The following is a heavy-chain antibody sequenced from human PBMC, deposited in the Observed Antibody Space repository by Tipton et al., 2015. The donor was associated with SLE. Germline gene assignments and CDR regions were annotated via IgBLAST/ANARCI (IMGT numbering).Heavy chain of an antibody. D-gene: IGHD6-13*01. CDR1: GFTFDDYA. CDR2: ISWNSDSL. J-gene: IGHJ3*02. CDR3: AIAAAGTDFDI. Sequence: RSLRLSCAASGFTFDDYAMHWVRQVPGKGLEWVSGISWNSDSLGYADSVKGRFTISRDNAKNSLYLQMNSLRAEDTALYYCAIAAAGTDFDIWGQGTMVTVSS. V-gene: IGHV3-9*01.